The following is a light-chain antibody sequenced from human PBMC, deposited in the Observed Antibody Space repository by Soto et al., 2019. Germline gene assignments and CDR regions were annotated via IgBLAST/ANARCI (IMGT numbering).Light chain of an antibody. J-gene: IGKJ1*01. CDR3: QQSYSRMT. V-gene: IGKV1-39*01. Sequence: RRTQSPSSLSASTGDRVTLTCRASQSISSYVSWYQQKPGKAPKLLIYAASRLESGVPSRFSGSRSGTDFTLTISSLQPEDFATYYCQQSYSRMTFGQGTKVDIK. CDR1: QSISSY. CDR2: AAS.